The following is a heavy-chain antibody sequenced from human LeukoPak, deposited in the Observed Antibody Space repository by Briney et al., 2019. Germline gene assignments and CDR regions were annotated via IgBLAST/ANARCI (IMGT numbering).Heavy chain of an antibody. CDR2: ISSDGSST. J-gene: IGHJ4*02. V-gene: IGHV3-74*01. D-gene: IGHD4-11*01. CDR3: ARDKVSNYVFDY. Sequence: GGSLTLSCAPSGFTVSIDWTHCVRQAPGKGRVWLSHISSDGSSTSYADSVKGRFTISRDNAKNTLYLQMNRLRAEDTAVYYCARDKVSNYVFDYWGQGTLVTVSS. CDR1: GFTVSIDW.